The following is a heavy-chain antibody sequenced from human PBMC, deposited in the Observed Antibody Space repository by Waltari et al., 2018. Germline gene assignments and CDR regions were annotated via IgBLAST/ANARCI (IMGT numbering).Heavy chain of an antibody. CDR2: IRGSGGST. V-gene: IGHV3-23*01. CDR1: GLTFSSYA. CDR3: AKDQRREGGGEVRN. J-gene: IGHJ4*02. D-gene: IGHD2-21*01. Sequence: EVQLLESGGGLVQPGGSLRLSCAASGLTFSSYAMSWVRQAPGKGLEGVSAIRGSGGSTYYADSVKGRFTISRDNSKNTLYLQMNSRRAEDTAVYYCAKDQRREGGGEVRNWGQGTLVTVSS.